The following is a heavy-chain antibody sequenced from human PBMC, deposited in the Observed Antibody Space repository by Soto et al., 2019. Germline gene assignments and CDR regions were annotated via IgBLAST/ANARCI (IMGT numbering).Heavy chain of an antibody. CDR2: INPSGGYT. CDR3: ARVSGSGEFDY. V-gene: IGHV1-46*01. D-gene: IGHD3-10*01. J-gene: IGHJ4*02. CDR1: GYTFASYY. Sequence: ASVKVSCKASGYTFASYYMNGVRQAPGQGLEWLGIINPSGGYTNYAQKFQGRVTITADESTSTAYMELSSLRSEDTAVYYCARVSGSGEFDYWGQGTLVTVSS.